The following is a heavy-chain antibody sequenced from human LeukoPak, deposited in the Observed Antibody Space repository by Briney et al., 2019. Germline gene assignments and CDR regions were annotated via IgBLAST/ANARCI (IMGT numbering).Heavy chain of an antibody. Sequence: GGSLRLSCAAPGFTFSSSAFSWVRQAPGKGLEWVSAISGSGGSTYYADSVKGRFTISRDNSKNTLYLQMNSLRAEDTAVYYCAKVDRQLWCWGQGTLVTVSS. CDR3: AKVDRQLWC. D-gene: IGHD5-18*01. V-gene: IGHV3-23*01. CDR1: GFTFSSSA. J-gene: IGHJ4*02. CDR2: ISGSGGST.